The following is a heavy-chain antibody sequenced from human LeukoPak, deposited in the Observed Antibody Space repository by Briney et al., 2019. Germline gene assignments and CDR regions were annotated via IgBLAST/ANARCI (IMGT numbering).Heavy chain of an antibody. D-gene: IGHD2-2*01. CDR2: IYYSGST. V-gene: IGHV4-59*01. J-gene: IGHJ6*03. CDR3: ARVLCSGTSCRRYYYYYMDV. CDR1: GGSISSYY. Sequence: SETLSLTCTVSGGSISSYYWSWIRQPPGKGLEWIGYIYYSGSTNYNPSLKSRVTISVDTSKNQFSLKLSSVTAADTAVYYCARVLCSGTSCRRYYYYYMDVWGKGTTVTVSS.